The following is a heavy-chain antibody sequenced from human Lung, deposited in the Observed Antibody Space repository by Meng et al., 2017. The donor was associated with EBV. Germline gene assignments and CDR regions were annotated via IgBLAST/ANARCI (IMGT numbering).Heavy chain of an antibody. V-gene: IGHV1-69*08. CDR3: ARDEGGWLTAPDY. J-gene: IGHJ4*02. D-gene: IGHD5-24*01. CDR2: IIPILGIA. Sequence: QAQLVQSGAGVKKPGSSVKVSCKASGGTFSSYTISWVRQAPGQGLEWMGRIIPILGIANYAQKFQGRVTITADKSTSTAYMELSSLRSEDTAVYYCARDEGGWLTAPDYWGQGTLVTVSS. CDR1: GGTFSSYT.